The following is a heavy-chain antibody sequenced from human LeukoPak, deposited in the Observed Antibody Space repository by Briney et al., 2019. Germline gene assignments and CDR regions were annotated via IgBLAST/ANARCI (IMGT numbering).Heavy chain of an antibody. D-gene: IGHD1-26*01. J-gene: IGHJ5*02. V-gene: IGHV1-69*05. CDR1: GYTFTGYY. Sequence: GASVKVSCKASGYTFTGYYMHWVRQAPGQGLEWMGGIIPIFGTANYAQKFQGRVTITTDESTSTAYMELSSLRSEDTAVYYCAELGGSYYWFDPWGQGTLVTVSS. CDR2: IIPIFGTA. CDR3: AELGGSYYWFDP.